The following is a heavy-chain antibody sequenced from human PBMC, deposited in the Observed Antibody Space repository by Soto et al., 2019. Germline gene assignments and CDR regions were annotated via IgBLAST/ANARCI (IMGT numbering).Heavy chain of an antibody. Sequence: GGSLRLSCAASGFTFSSYWMSWVRQAPGKGLEWVANIKQDGSEKYYVDSVKGRFTISRDNAKNSLYLQMNSLRAEDTAVYYCARGSGENQLLWAQLDYWGQGTLVTVSS. D-gene: IGHD2-2*01. J-gene: IGHJ4*02. CDR2: IKQDGSEK. V-gene: IGHV3-7*01. CDR3: ARGSGENQLLWAQLDY. CDR1: GFTFSSYW.